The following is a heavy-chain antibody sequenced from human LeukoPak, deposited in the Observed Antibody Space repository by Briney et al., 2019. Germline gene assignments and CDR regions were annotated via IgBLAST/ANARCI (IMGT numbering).Heavy chain of an antibody. Sequence: SETLSLTCSVSGDSVSRSDAYWDWIRQPPGKGLEWIGTIYYSGRTYYSPSLKSRVTMYVNPTNNQFSLNLRSVTAAGTAVYYCARRRYYDGSGYLEWGQGTLLSVSS. D-gene: IGHD3-22*01. CDR2: IYYSGRT. CDR1: GDSVSRSDAY. J-gene: IGHJ1*01. V-gene: IGHV4-39*01. CDR3: ARRRYYDGSGYLE.